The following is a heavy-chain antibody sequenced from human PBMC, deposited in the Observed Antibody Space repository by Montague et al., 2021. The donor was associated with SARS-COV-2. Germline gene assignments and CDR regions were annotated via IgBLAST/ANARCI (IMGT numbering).Heavy chain of an antibody. J-gene: IGHJ4*02. CDR1: GGSISGYF. CDR2: IYSSGST. Sequence: SETLSLTCTVSGGSISGYFWSWVRQPPGKGPEWIGNIYSSGSTHYNPSLKSRVTISVDTSKSQFSLRLTSVTAADTAVYYCVREGRSCAYAMDFWGQGTLVTVSS. V-gene: IGHV4-59*01. CDR3: VREGRSCAYAMDF. D-gene: IGHD2-2*01.